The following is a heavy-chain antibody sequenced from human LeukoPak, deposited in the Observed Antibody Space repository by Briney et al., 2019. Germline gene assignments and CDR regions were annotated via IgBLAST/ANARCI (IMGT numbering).Heavy chain of an antibody. Sequence: ASVKVSFKASGYTFTSYDINWVRQATGQGREWMGWMNPNSGNTGYAQKFQGRVTITRNTSISTAYMELSSLRSEDTAVYYCAREVYSGYGCFDYWGQGTLVTVSS. CDR3: AREVYSGYGCFDY. CDR2: MNPNSGNT. CDR1: GYTFTSYD. V-gene: IGHV1-8*01. D-gene: IGHD5-12*01. J-gene: IGHJ4*02.